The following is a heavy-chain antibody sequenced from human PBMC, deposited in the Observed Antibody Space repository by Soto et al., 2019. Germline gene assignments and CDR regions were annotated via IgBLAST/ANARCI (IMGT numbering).Heavy chain of an antibody. V-gene: IGHV5-51*01. CDR2: IYPGDSDT. J-gene: IGHJ4*02. CDR3: ARYRFSGTKWSKFDY. D-gene: IGHD3-16*02. Sequence: GESLKISFKGSGYSFTSYWIGWVRQMPGKGLEWMGIIYPGDSDTRYSPSFQGQVTISADKSISTAYLQWSSLKASDTAVYYCARYRFSGTKWSKFDYWGQGTLVTVSS. CDR1: GYSFTSYW.